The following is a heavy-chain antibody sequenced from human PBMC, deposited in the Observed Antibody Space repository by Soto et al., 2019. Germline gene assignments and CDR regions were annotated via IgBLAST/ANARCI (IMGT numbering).Heavy chain of an antibody. D-gene: IGHD5-12*01. Sequence: QVQLQQWGAGLLKPSETLSLNCAVTGGSLSGYYWSWIRQPPGKGLGWIGEVKDGGHTNYSPSLRGRVTISSDQYNNQFSRRLNSVTAADTGVYYCARGQEGVVATHWDQGSLVTVSS. CDR3: ARGQEGVVATH. J-gene: IGHJ4*02. V-gene: IGHV4-34*01. CDR2: VKDGGHT. CDR1: GGSLSGYY.